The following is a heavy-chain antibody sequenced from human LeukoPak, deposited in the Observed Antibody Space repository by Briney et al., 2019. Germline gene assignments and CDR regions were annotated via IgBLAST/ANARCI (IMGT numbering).Heavy chain of an antibody. V-gene: IGHV3-48*02. CDR3: ARARAHLKYYYDNSGYYYFDY. CDR1: GFTFSTYS. D-gene: IGHD3-22*01. CDR2: MSGDGKTI. J-gene: IGHJ4*02. Sequence: GGSLRLSCSASGFTFSTYSMTWVRQTPGKGLEWVSYMSGDGKTIFYADSVRGRFTISRDNAKNSLYLQMNSLRDEDTAAYYCARARAHLKYYYDNSGYYYFDYWGQGTLVTVSS.